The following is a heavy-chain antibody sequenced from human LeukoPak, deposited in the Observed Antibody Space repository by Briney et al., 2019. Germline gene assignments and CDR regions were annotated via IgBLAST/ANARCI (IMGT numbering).Heavy chain of an antibody. CDR3: ARLPLSGSRRMKY. V-gene: IGHV7-4-1*02. Sequence: ASVNVSCKASGYTFNTYGMNWVRQAPAQGLEWMGWTKTNTGNPTYTQGFTGRFVFSLDTPVSTAYLQINSLKADDTAVYYCARLPLSGSRRMKYWGEGTLVTVSS. CDR2: TKTNTGNP. CDR1: GYTFNTYG. D-gene: IGHD1-14*01. J-gene: IGHJ4*02.